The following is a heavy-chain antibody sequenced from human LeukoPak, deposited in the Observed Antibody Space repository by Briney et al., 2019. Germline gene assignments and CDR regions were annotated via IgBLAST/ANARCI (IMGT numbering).Heavy chain of an antibody. CDR1: GFTFSSYT. CDR2: ISSSSSTI. V-gene: IGHV3-48*01. J-gene: IGHJ4*02. D-gene: IGHD3-3*01. Sequence: HPGGSLRLSCAASGFTFSSYTMNWVRQAPGKGLEWVSYISSSSSTIYYADSVKGRFTISRDNAKNSLYLQMNSLRAEDTAVYYCARANNDFWSGSFDYWGQGTLVTVSS. CDR3: ARANNDFWSGSFDY.